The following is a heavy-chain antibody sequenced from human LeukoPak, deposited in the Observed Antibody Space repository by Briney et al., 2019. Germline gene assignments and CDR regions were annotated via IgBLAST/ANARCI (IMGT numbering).Heavy chain of an antibody. CDR3: ARVVSGSYGY. D-gene: IGHD1-26*01. J-gene: IGHJ4*02. CDR2: ISYDGSNK. Sequence: GGSLRLSCAASGFTFSSYAMHWVRQAPGKGLEWVAVISYDGSNKYYADSVKGRFTISRDNSKSTLYLQMNSLRAEDTAVYYCARVVSGSYGYWGQGTLVTVSS. CDR1: GFTFSSYA. V-gene: IGHV3-30*04.